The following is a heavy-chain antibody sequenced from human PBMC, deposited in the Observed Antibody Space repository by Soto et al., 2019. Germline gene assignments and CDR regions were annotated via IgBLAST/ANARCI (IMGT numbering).Heavy chain of an antibody. CDR2: IRHSGST. D-gene: IGHD2-21*02. CDR1: GGSFSGYY. J-gene: IGHJ4*02. Sequence: QVQLQQWGAGLLKPSETLSLTCAVYGGSFSGYYWSWIRQPPGKGLEWIGEIRHSGSTNYNPSLESRVTISVDTSKNQFSLKLSSVTAADTAVYYCARTYGGNSFDCWGQGTLVTVSS. CDR3: ARTYGGNSFDC. V-gene: IGHV4-34*01.